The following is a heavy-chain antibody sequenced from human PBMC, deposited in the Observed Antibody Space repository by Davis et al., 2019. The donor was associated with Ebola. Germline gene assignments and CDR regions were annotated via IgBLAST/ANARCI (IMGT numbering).Heavy chain of an antibody. CDR2: IYYSGST. D-gene: IGHD3-3*01. J-gene: IGHJ4*02. CDR1: GGAMSSYY. V-gene: IGHV4-59*01. CDR3: ARVDDFWSGNFDY. Sequence: GSLRLSCTVSGGAMSSYYWSWIRQPPGKGLEWIGYIYYSGSTNYNPSLKSRVTISVDTSKNQFSLKLSSVTAADTAVYYCARVDDFWSGNFDYWGQGTLVTVSS.